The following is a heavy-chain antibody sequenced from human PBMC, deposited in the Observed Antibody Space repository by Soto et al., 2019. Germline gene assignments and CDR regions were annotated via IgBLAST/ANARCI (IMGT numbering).Heavy chain of an antibody. CDR2: IYYSGST. V-gene: IGHV4-30-4*01. J-gene: IGHJ6*02. CDR3: ARSHIVVVPAAINPYYYYGMDV. D-gene: IGHD2-2*01. Sequence: PSETMSLTCTVSGGSLSSGDYYWSWIRQPPGKGLEWIGYIYYSGSTYYNPSLKSRVTISVDTSKNQFSLKLSSVTAADTAVYYCARSHIVVVPAAINPYYYYGMDVWGQGTTVTVSS. CDR1: GGSLSSGDYY.